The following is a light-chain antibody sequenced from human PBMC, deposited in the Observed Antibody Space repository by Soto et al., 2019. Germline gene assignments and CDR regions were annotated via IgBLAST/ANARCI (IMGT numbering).Light chain of an antibody. CDR1: SSDVGGYNY. V-gene: IGLV2-11*01. CDR3: CSYAGNSLWV. J-gene: IGLJ3*02. CDR2: DVS. Sequence: QSALTQPRSVSGSPGQSVTISCTGTSSDVGGYNYVSWYQQHPGKAPKLIIYDVSKWPSGVPDRFSGSKSGNTASLTISGLQAEDEAEYYCCSYAGNSLWVFGGGTKVTVL.